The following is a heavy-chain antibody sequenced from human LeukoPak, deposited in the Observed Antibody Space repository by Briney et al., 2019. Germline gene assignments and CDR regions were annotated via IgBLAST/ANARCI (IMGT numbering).Heavy chain of an antibody. Sequence: PSETLSLTCTVSGGSISSYYWSWIRQPPGKGLEWIGYIYYSGSTNYNPSLKSRVTISVDTSKNQFSLKLSSVTAADTAVYYCTRAWGNVVVPPYDYWGQGTLVTVSS. V-gene: IGHV4-59*01. CDR1: GGSISSYY. J-gene: IGHJ4*02. D-gene: IGHD2-2*01. CDR3: TRAWGNVVVPPYDY. CDR2: IYYSGST.